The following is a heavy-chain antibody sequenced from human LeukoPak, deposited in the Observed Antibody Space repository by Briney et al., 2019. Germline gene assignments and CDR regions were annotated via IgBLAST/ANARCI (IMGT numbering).Heavy chain of an antibody. CDR2: IIPIFGTA. J-gene: IGHJ4*02. V-gene: IGHV1-69*06. CDR1: GGTFSSYA. CDR3: ARGGHIVVVTAIYYLFDY. Sequence: SVKVSCKASGGTFSSYAISWVQQAPRQGLEWMGGIIPIFGTANYAQKFQGRVTITADKSTSTAYMELSSLRSEDTAMYYCARGGHIVVVTAIYYLFDYWGQGTLVTVSS. D-gene: IGHD2-21*02.